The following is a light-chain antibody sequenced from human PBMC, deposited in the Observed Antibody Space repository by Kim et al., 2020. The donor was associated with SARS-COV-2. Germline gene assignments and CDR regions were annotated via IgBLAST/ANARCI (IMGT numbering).Light chain of an antibody. J-gene: IGLJ3*02. CDR3: QSYDSSLSGWV. CDR1: SSNIGADYD. Sequence: QSVLTQPPSVSGAPGQRVTISCTGSSSNIGADYDVHWYQYLPGTVPKLLIYSNSNRPSGVPDRFSASKSGTSASLAITGLQAEDGADYYCQSYDSSLSGWVFGGGTKLTVL. V-gene: IGLV1-40*01. CDR2: SNS.